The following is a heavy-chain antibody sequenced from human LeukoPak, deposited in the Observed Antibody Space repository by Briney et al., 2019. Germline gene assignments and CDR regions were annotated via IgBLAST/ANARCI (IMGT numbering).Heavy chain of an antibody. CDR2: ISYDGSKQ. CDR1: GFTFSTYG. V-gene: IGHV3-30*03. D-gene: IGHD3-22*01. J-gene: IGHJ3*02. Sequence: GGSLRLSCAASGFTFSTYGMHWVRQAPGKGLEWVAVISYDGSKQYYADSVKGRFTISRDNSKNTLHLQMNSLRAGDTAVYYCARVYYYDSSGYLRGDDAFDIWGQGTMVTVSS. CDR3: ARVYYYDSSGYLRGDDAFDI.